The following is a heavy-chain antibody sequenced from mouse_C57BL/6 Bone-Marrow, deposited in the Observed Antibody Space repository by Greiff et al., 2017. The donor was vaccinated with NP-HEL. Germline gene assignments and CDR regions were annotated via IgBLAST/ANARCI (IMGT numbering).Heavy chain of an antibody. J-gene: IGHJ4*01. D-gene: IGHD1-1*01. V-gene: IGHV5-17*01. CDR2: ISSGSSTI. CDR3: ARGPTVVSMDY. CDR1: GFTFSDYG. Sequence: EVMLVESGGGLVKPGGSLKLSCAASGFTFSDYGMHWVRQAPEKGLEWVAYISSGSSTIYYADTVKGRFTISRDNAKNTLFLQMTSLRSEETAMYYCARGPTVVSMDYWGQGTSVTVSS.